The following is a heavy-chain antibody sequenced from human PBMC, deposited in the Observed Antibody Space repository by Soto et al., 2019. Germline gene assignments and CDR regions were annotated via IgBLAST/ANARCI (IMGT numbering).Heavy chain of an antibody. CDR1: GFSFSASA. D-gene: IGHD2-15*01. CDR3: AKQIYGGNS. Sequence: GGSLRLSCATSGFSFSASAMHWVRQVSGKGLEWVARIRSKANNYATTYAPSVKGRFTISRDDSENTVYLQMNSLNTEDTAIYYCAKQIYGGNSWGQGTLVTVSS. CDR2: IRSKANNYAT. V-gene: IGHV3-73*01. J-gene: IGHJ5*01.